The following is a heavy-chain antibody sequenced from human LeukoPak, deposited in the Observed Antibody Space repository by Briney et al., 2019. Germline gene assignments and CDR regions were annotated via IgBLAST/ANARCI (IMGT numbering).Heavy chain of an antibody. CDR1: GGSFSTFA. V-gene: IGHV1-2*06. D-gene: IGHD5-24*01. CDR3: AKDRDGADRIVL. J-gene: IGHJ4*02. Sequence: ASVKVSCKTSGGSFSTFAISWVRQAPGQGLEWMGRLNPNTGHAVYKFQGRVTITRDTSSNTAYMEVTRLTSDDTALYYCAKDRDGADRIVLWGQGTLVTVSS. CDR2: LNPNTGHA.